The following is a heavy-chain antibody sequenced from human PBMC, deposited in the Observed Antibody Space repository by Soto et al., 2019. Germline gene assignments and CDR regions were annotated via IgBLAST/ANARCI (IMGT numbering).Heavy chain of an antibody. CDR3: ARDEGGYDILTGYYKAHHFDQ. CDR1: GYTFGHFY. D-gene: IGHD3-9*01. CDR2: ISPHNRNT. J-gene: IGHJ4*02. Sequence: QVQLVQSGAEVKKPGDSVKVSCKASGYTFGHFYITWVRQAPGQGLEWMGAISPHNRNTNYAEKFRGRVTMTTDTSTTTAYMESRSLRSDDTAVYYCARDEGGYDILTGYYKAHHFDQWGQGALVTVSS. V-gene: IGHV1-18*01.